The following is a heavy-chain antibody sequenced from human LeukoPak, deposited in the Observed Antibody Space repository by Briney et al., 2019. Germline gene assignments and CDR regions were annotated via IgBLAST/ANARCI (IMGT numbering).Heavy chain of an antibody. V-gene: IGHV3-48*04. CDR2: ISNRGSTI. Sequence: GGSLRLSCAASGFTFSSYVMNWVRQAPGKGLEWVSYISNRGSTIHYADSVRGRFTISRDNAKKSLYLQMNSLRAEDTAVYYCARSADRSGYFREITLYYFDYWGQGTLVTVSS. CDR3: ARSADRSGYFREITLYYFDY. D-gene: IGHD3-22*01. CDR1: GFTFSSYV. J-gene: IGHJ4*02.